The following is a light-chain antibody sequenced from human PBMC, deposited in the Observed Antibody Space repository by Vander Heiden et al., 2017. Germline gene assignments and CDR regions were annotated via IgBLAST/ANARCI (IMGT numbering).Light chain of an antibody. CDR2: RVS. Sequence: LPQPPPPSGSPAPPVATTFTGTSSAIVGDNSVSWYQQHPGKAPKLMIYRVSKRPSGVPDRFSGSKSGNTASLTVTGLQAEDEADYHCSAYADSINLVVFGGGTKL. CDR3: SAYADSINLVV. V-gene: IGLV2-8*01. CDR1: SSAIVGDNS. J-gene: IGLJ2*01.